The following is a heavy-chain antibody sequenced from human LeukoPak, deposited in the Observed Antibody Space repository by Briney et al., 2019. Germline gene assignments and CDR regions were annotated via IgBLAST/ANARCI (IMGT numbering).Heavy chain of an antibody. Sequence: PSETLSLTCAVYGGSFSGYYWSWIRQPPGKGLEWIGEINHSGSTNYNPSLKSRVTISVDTSKNQFSLKLSSVTAADTAVYYCARAYKGGTKLSPLVDAFDIWGQGTTVAVSS. CDR1: GGSFSGYY. CDR2: INHSGST. J-gene: IGHJ3*02. D-gene: IGHD1-14*01. V-gene: IGHV4-34*01. CDR3: ARAYKGGTKLSPLVDAFDI.